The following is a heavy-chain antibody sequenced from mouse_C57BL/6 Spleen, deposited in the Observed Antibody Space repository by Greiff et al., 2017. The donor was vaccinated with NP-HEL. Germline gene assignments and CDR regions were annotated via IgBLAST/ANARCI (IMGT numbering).Heavy chain of an antibody. CDR3: ARGDDYHWYFDV. Sequence: VQFQESGAELARPGASVKLSCKASGYTFTSYGISWVKQRTGQGLEWIGEIYPRSGNTYYNEKFKGKATLTADKSSSTAYMELRSLTSEDSAVYFCARGDDYHWYFDVWGTGTTVTVSS. J-gene: IGHJ1*03. V-gene: IGHV1-81*01. CDR2: IYPRSGNT. D-gene: IGHD2-4*01. CDR1: GYTFTSYG.